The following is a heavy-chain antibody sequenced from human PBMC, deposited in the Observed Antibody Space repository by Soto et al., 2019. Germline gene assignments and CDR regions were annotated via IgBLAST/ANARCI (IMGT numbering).Heavy chain of an antibody. V-gene: IGHV1-69*01. CDR3: ARERAAYFVVVPAAVGQLLCYYGMDV. J-gene: IGHJ6*02. CDR1: GGTFSSYA. D-gene: IGHD2-2*01. Sequence: QVQLVQSGAEVKKPGSSVKVSCKASGGTFSSYAISWVRQAPGQGLEWMGGIIPIFGTANYAQKFQGRVTITAVESTSTAYMELSSLRSEDTAVYYCARERAAYFVVVPAAVGQLLCYYGMDVWGQGTTVTVSS. CDR2: IIPIFGTA.